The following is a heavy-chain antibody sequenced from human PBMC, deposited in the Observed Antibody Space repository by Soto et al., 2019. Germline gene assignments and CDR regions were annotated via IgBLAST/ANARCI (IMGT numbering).Heavy chain of an antibody. J-gene: IGHJ6*02. Sequence: QVQLVESGGGVVQPGRSLRLSCAASRFTFSDYGMHWVRQAPGKGLEWVAAISNDGSKKYLADSVKGRFTISRDNSKNTLYLQMNSLRAEDTAIYYCAKDQIQIHSPDYYYGMDVWGPGTTVTVSS. D-gene: IGHD5-18*01. CDR2: ISNDGSKK. V-gene: IGHV3-30*18. CDR3: AKDQIQIHSPDYYYGMDV. CDR1: RFTFSDYG.